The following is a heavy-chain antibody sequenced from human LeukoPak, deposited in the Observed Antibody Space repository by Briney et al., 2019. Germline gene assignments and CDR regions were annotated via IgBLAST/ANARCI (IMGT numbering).Heavy chain of an antibody. J-gene: IGHJ4*02. CDR1: GGSIISYY. V-gene: IGHV4-59*08. CDR2: IYYIGST. D-gene: IGHD4-23*01. CDR3: ARHSSDYGGNFGY. Sequence: SETLSLTCTVSGGSIISYYWSWIRQPPGKGLEWIGYIYYIGSTKYNPSLKSRVSISVDTYKNQFSLKLSSVTAPDRAVYYCARHSSDYGGNFGYWGQGTLVTVSS.